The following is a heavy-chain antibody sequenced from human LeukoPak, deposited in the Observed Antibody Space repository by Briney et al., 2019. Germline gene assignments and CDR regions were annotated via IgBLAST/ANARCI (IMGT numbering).Heavy chain of an antibody. CDR3: ASKDTSGWYEEA. V-gene: IGHV4-34*01. Sequence: SETLSLTCAVYGGSFSGYYWSWIRQPPGKGLEWIGEINHSGSTNYNPSLKSRVTISVDTSKNQFSLKLSSVTAADTAVYYCASKDTSGWYEEAWGQGTLVTVSS. J-gene: IGHJ5*02. CDR1: GGSFSGYY. CDR2: INHSGST. D-gene: IGHD6-19*01.